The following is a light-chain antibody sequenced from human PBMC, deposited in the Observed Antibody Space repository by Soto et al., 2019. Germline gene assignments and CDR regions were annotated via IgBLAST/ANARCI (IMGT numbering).Light chain of an antibody. Sequence: EIVLTQPPGTLSLSPGEGATLSCRASQSITTNFLAWYQRKPGQAPRLLIYAASNRPTCISDRFRGGGFGTDFTLTISRLEPEDSAVYYCQEYGTPPFTFGPGTKLEIK. CDR3: QEYGTPPFT. J-gene: IGKJ2*01. V-gene: IGKV3-20*01. CDR2: AAS. CDR1: QSITTNF.